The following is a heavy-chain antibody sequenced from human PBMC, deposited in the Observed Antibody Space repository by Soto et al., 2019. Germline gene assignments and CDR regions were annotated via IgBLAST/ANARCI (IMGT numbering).Heavy chain of an antibody. CDR2: TNPSDSDI. J-gene: IGHJ4*02. V-gene: IGHV5-51*01. Sequence: GESLKISCKGSGYSFTSYWIGWVRQMPGKGLEWMGITNPSDSDIRYSPSFQGQVTISADKSISTAYLQWSSLKASDTAMYYCARRGYYDSSGLDYWGQGTLVTVSS. CDR3: ARRGYYDSSGLDY. D-gene: IGHD3-22*01. CDR1: GYSFTSYW.